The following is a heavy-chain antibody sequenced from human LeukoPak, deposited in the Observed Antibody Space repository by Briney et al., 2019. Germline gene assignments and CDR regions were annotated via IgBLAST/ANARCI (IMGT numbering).Heavy chain of an antibody. J-gene: IGHJ4*02. Sequence: GGSLRLSYAASGFIVSDNYMSWVRQAPGKGLEWVSLIYSGGSTYYADSVKGRFTISRDNSKNAVYLQMNSLRAEDTAVYYCARDRRSTSGWHFFDYWGQGTLVTVSS. CDR1: GFIVSDNY. CDR2: IYSGGST. V-gene: IGHV3-53*01. CDR3: ARDRRSTSGWHFFDY. D-gene: IGHD6-19*01.